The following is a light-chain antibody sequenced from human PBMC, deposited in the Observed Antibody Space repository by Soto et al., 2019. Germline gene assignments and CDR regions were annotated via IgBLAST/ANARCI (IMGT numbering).Light chain of an antibody. V-gene: IGKV3-15*01. CDR3: QQRSDWPPLT. CDR2: GAS. CDR1: ESVSSN. J-gene: IGKJ4*01. Sequence: EIVMTQSPATLSVSPGERATLSCRASESVSSNLAWYQQKPGQAPRLLIYGASTRATGIPARISGSGSGTEFTLTISSLQSEDIAVYYCQQRSDWPPLTFGGGTKVEIK.